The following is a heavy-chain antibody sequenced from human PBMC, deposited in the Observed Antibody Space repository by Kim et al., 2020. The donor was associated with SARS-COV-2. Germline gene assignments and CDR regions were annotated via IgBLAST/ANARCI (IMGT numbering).Heavy chain of an antibody. J-gene: IGHJ4*02. CDR3: ARDHYDSSGPEPAH. CDR1: GYTFTSYG. D-gene: IGHD3-22*01. CDR2: ISAYNGNT. Sequence: ASVKVSCKASGYTFTSYGISWVRKAPGQGLEWMGWISAYNGNTNYAQKLQGRVTMTTDTSTSTAYMELRSLRSDDTAVYYCARDHYDSSGPEPAHWGQGTLVTVSS. V-gene: IGHV1-18*01.